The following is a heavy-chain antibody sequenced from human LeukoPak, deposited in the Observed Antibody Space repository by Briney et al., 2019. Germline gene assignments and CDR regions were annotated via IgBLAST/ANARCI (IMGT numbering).Heavy chain of an antibody. CDR3: ATDGNWARFEN. Sequence: GGSLRLSCAASGFTFSNYWMHWVRQVPGKGLVWVSRINDDGSATFYADSVKGRFTISRDNSKNTLFLQMYSLRAEDTAVYYCATDGNWARFENWGQGTLVTVSS. V-gene: IGHV3-74*01. CDR1: GFTFSNYW. J-gene: IGHJ4*02. D-gene: IGHD7-27*01. CDR2: INDDGSAT.